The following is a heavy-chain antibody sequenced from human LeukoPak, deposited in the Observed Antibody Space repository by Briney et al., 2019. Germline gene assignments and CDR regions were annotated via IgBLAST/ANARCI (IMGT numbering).Heavy chain of an antibody. CDR1: GGTFTSYA. Sequence: SVKVSCKASGGTFTSYAISWVRQAPGQGLEWMGGIIPIFGTANYAQKFQGRVTITTDESTSTAYMELSSLRSEDTAVYYCARDVNPHTYYYDSSGYYPQVGFDYWGQGTLVTVSS. CDR3: ARDVNPHTYYYDSSGYYPQVGFDY. CDR2: IIPIFGTA. V-gene: IGHV1-69*05. D-gene: IGHD3-22*01. J-gene: IGHJ4*02.